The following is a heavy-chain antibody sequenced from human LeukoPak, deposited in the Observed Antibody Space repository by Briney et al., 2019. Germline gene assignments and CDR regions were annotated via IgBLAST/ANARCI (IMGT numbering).Heavy chain of an antibody. CDR1: GFTFSSYG. V-gene: IGHV3-33*01. D-gene: IGHD6-13*01. CDR3: ARDPSSWFWVSGYYFDY. J-gene: IGHJ4*02. CDR2: IWYDGSNK. Sequence: GGSLRLSCAASGFTFSSYGMHWVRQAPGKGLEWVAVIWYDGSNKYYADSVKGRFTISRDNSKNTLYLQMNSLRAEDTAVYYCARDPSSWFWVSGYYFDYWGQGTLVTVSS.